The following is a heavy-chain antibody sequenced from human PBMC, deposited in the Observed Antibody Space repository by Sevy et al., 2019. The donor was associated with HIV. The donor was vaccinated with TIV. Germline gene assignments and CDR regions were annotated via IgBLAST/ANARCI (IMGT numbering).Heavy chain of an antibody. V-gene: IGHV3-23*01. J-gene: IGHJ4*02. Sequence: GGFLRLSCVVSGYSFSSYAISWVRQAPGKGLEWVSTINGRGGSTYYADSVKGRFTTSRDNPKNTLFLQMINLRVDDTAIYYCARPSPRIAAAASAFYDNWGQGTLVTVSS. CDR3: ARPSPRIAAAASAFYDN. CDR1: GYSFSSYA. D-gene: IGHD6-13*01. CDR2: INGRGGST.